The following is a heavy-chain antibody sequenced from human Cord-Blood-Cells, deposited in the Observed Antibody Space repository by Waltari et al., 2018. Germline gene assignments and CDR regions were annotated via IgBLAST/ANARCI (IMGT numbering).Heavy chain of an antibody. J-gene: IGHJ4*02. D-gene: IGHD6-6*01. CDR3: ARGIGMYSSSYFDY. Sequence: EVQLVESGGGLIQPGGSLRLSCAASGFTVSSNYMSWVRQAPGKGLEWFSVIYSGGSTYDADSVKGRFTICRDNSKNTLYLQMNSLRAEDTSVYYCARGIGMYSSSYFDYWGQGTLVTVSS. CDR2: IYSGGST. CDR1: GFTVSSNY. V-gene: IGHV3-53*01.